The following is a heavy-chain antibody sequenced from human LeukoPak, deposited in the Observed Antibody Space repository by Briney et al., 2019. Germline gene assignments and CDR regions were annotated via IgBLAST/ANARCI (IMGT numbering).Heavy chain of an antibody. J-gene: IGHJ2*01. Sequence: PGGSLRLSCAASGFTFSNFWMGWARQGPEKGLQWVASINRDGSEKHPVDSVKGRFTISRDNSKNTLYLQMNSLRAEDTAVYYCAKDGGTYYYDSSGYKGVGWYFDLWGRGTLVTVSS. CDR1: GFTFSNFW. D-gene: IGHD3-22*01. V-gene: IGHV3-7*01. CDR3: AKDGGTYYYDSSGYKGVGWYFDL. CDR2: INRDGSEK.